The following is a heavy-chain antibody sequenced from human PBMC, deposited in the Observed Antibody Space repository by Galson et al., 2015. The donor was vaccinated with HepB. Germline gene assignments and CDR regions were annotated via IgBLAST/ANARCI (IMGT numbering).Heavy chain of an antibody. CDR2: IRSSSSYI. Sequence: SLRLSCAASGFTFSTYNMNWVRQAPGKGLEWVSSIRSSSSYIYYAASVKGRFTISKDNAKNSLYLQMNSLRAEYTAVYYCARGEVRNSSSSYLVYYYYGMDVWGQGTTVTISS. D-gene: IGHD6-13*01. CDR1: GFTFSTYN. CDR3: ARGEVRNSSSSYLVYYYYGMDV. J-gene: IGHJ6*02. V-gene: IGHV3-21*01.